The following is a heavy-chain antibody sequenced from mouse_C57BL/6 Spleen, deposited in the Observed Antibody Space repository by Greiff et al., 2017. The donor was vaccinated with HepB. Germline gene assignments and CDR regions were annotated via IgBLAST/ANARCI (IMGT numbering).Heavy chain of an antibody. CDR3: ARHIYSYAMDY. J-gene: IGHJ4*01. D-gene: IGHD2-1*01. Sequence: EVKLMESGGGLVQPGGSLKLSCAASGFTFSDYYMYWVRQTPEKRLEWVAYISNGGGSTYYPDTVKGRFTISRDNAKNTLYLQMSRLKSEDTAMYYCARHIYSYAMDYWGQGTSVTVSS. CDR2: ISNGGGST. V-gene: IGHV5-12*01. CDR1: GFTFSDYY.